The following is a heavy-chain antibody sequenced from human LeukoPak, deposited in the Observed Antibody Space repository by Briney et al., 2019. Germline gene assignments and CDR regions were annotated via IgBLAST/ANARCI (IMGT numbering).Heavy chain of an antibody. Sequence: SETLSLTCTVSGGSISRHYWYWIRQPPGKGLEWIGYIYSSGSTNYNPSRKSRVTISVDTSKNQFSLKLSSVTAADTAVYYCARGANSGSYYNPFDYWGQGTLVTVSS. J-gene: IGHJ4*02. CDR1: GGSISRHY. V-gene: IGHV4-59*11. CDR3: ARGANSGSYYNPFDY. CDR2: IYSSGST. D-gene: IGHD3-10*01.